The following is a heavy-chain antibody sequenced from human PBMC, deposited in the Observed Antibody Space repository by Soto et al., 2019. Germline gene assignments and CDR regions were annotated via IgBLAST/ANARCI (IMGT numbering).Heavy chain of an antibody. CDR2: ISGSGGST. CDR1: GFTFSSYA. CDR3: AKSAPGYCSGGSCSMDV. D-gene: IGHD2-15*01. J-gene: IGHJ6*03. V-gene: IGHV3-23*01. Sequence: GGSLRLSCAASGFTFSSYAMSWVRQAPGKGLEWVSAISGSGGSTYYADSVKGRFTISRDNSKNTLYLQMNSLRAEDTAVYYCAKSAPGYCSGGSCSMDVWGKGTTVTVSS.